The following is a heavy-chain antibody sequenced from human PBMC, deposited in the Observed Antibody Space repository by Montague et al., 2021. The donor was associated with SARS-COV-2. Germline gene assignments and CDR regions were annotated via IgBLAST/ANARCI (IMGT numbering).Heavy chain of an antibody. CDR1: GGSFSDYY. CDR2: INHSGST. D-gene: IGHD3-22*01. J-gene: IGHJ2*01. CDR3: ARGATTISMILVVMTGAGWYFDL. V-gene: IGHV4-34*01. Sequence: SETLSLTCAVYGGSFSDYYWSWIRQPPGKGLEWIREINHSGSTNYNPSLRSRVTISVDTSKNQFSLKLSAVTAADTAVYYCARGATTISMILVVMTGAGWYFDLWGRGTLVTVSS.